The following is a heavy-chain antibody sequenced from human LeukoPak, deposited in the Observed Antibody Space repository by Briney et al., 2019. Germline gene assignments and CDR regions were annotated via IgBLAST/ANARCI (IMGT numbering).Heavy chain of an antibody. J-gene: IGHJ4*02. CDR1: GFTFSSYA. D-gene: IGHD5-18*01. Sequence: PGGSLRLSCAASGFTFSSYAMHWVCRAPGKGLEWVAVISYDGSNKYYADSVKGRFTISRDNSKNTLYLQMNSLRAEDTAVYYCARDGHGYTAMVTGTLDYWGQGTLVTVSS. CDR2: ISYDGSNK. CDR3: ARDGHGYTAMVTGTLDY. V-gene: IGHV3-30-3*01.